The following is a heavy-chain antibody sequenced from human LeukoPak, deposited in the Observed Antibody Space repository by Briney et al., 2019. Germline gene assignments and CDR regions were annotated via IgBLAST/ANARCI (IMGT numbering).Heavy chain of an antibody. D-gene: IGHD2-2*01. CDR2: IIPIFGTA. J-gene: IGHJ4*02. CDR1: GGTFSSYA. V-gene: IGHV1-69*13. CDR3: AREGSGTRYFDY. Sequence: ASVKVSCKASGGTFSSYAISWVRQAPGQGLEWMGGIIPIFGTANYAQKFQGRVTITADESTSTAYMELSSLRSEDTAVYYCAREGSGTRYFDYWGQGTLVTVSS.